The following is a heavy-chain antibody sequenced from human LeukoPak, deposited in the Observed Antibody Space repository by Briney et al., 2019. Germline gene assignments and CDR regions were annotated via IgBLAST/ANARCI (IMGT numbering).Heavy chain of an antibody. CDR1: GFTFSDYY. CDR3: AASSWYSADAFDI. CDR2: ISSSGSTI. V-gene: IGHV3-11*04. J-gene: IGHJ3*02. Sequence: SGGSLRLSCAASGFTFSDYYMSWIRQAPGKGLEWVSYISSSGSTIYYADSVKGRFTISRDNAKNSLYLQMNSLRAEDTAVYYCAASSWYSADAFDIWGQGTMVTVSS. D-gene: IGHD6-13*01.